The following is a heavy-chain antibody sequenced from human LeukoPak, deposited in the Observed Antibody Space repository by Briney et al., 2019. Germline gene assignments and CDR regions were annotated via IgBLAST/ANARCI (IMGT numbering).Heavy chain of an antibody. CDR1: GYTFTSYG. CDR3: ARGDYGDSFDY. CDR2: ISAYNGNT. V-gene: IGHV1-18*01. J-gene: IGHJ4*02. Sequence: ASVKVSCKASGYTFTSYGISWARQAPAQGLERMGWISAYNGNTNYAQKLQGRVTMTTDTSTSTAYMERRSLRSDDTAVCYCARGDYGDSFDYWGQGTLVTVSS. D-gene: IGHD4-17*01.